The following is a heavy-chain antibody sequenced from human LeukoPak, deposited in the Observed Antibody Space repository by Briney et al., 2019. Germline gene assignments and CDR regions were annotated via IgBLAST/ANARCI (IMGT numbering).Heavy chain of an antibody. CDR3: ARTASYAGPSNYYYYYGMDV. Sequence: SETLSLTCTVSGGSISSYYWSWIRQPPGKGLEWIGYFYYSGSTNYNPSLKSRVTISVDTSKNQFSLKLSSVTAADTAVYYCARTASYAGPSNYYYYYGMDVWGQGTTVTVSS. CDR1: GGSISSYY. J-gene: IGHJ6*02. V-gene: IGHV4-59*08. CDR2: FYYSGST. D-gene: IGHD1-26*01.